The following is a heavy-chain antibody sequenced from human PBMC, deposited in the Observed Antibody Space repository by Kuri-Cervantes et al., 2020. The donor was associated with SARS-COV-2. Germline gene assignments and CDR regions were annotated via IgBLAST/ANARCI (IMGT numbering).Heavy chain of an antibody. J-gene: IGHJ6*03. CDR1: SGSISSGDYY. CDR2: ISRSGIT. Sequence: SETLSLTCTVSSGSISSGDYYWGWIRQPPGKGLEWIGSISRSGITYYNPSLKSRVTMSVDTTKNQFSLKLSSVTAADTAVYYYARIDYHTSGYYYYYYYMDVWGQGTTVTVSS. V-gene: IGHV4-39*01. CDR3: ARIDYHTSGYYYYYYYMDV. D-gene: IGHD3-22*01.